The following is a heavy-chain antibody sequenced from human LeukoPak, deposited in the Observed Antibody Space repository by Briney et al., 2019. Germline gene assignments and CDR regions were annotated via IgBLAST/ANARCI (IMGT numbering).Heavy chain of an antibody. CDR1: GYTFIGYY. CDR3: TRDRSRYFDY. CDR2: INPNNGAT. J-gene: IGHJ4*02. D-gene: IGHD3-16*02. Sequence: GASVTVSCKASGYTFIGYYMHWVRQAPGQGLDWMGWINPNNGATDYAQKFQGRFTMTRDTSISTVYMELSRLRSDDTAVYYCTRDRSRYFDYWGQGTLVTVSS. V-gene: IGHV1-2*02.